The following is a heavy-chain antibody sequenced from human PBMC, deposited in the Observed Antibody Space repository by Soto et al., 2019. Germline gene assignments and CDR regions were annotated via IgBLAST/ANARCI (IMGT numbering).Heavy chain of an antibody. Sequence: KQSQTLSLTCAISGDSVSSNSAAWNWIRQSPSRGLEWLGRTYYRSKWYNDYAVSVKSRITINPDTSKNQFSLQLNSVTPEDTAVYYCARMELTGDRWGFDYWGQGTLVTVSS. CDR1: GDSVSSNSAA. CDR3: ARMELTGDRWGFDY. CDR2: TYYRSKWYN. J-gene: IGHJ4*02. D-gene: IGHD7-27*01. V-gene: IGHV6-1*01.